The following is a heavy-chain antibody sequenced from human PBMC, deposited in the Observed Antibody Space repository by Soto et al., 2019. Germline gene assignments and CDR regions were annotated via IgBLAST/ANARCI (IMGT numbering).Heavy chain of an antibody. CDR1: GGTFSSYA. Sequence: QVQLVQSGAEVKKPGSSVKVSCKASGGTFSSYAISWVRQAPGQGLEWMGGIIPIFGTANYAQKFQGRVTIAADESTSTAYMELSSLRSEDTAVYYCARGPVVPAALFYYFDYWGQGTLVTVSS. CDR3: ARGPVVPAALFYYFDY. CDR2: IIPIFGTA. D-gene: IGHD2-2*01. J-gene: IGHJ4*02. V-gene: IGHV1-69*01.